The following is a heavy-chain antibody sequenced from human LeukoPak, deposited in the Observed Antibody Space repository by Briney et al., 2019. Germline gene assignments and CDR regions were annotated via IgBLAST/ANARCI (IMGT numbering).Heavy chain of an antibody. D-gene: IGHD1-26*01. J-gene: IGHJ4*02. CDR3: ARATGSYYSLGY. V-gene: IGHV3-9*01. Sequence: GRSLRLSCAASGFTFDDYAIFWVRQAPGKGLEWVSGISWNSGSLGYADSVKGRFTISRDNAKKTLYLQMNSLRAEDTAVYYCARATGSYYSLGYWGQGTLVTVSS. CDR1: GFTFDDYA. CDR2: ISWNSGSL.